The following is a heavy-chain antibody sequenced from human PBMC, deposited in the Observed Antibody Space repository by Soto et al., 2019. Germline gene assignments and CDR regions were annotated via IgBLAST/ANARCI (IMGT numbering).Heavy chain of an antibody. CDR3: ARGGYFDWLSDSFYQSGRDV. Sequence: GGSLRLSCVASGFNFSNYWMHWVRRGPGKGLVWVSRINTDGSSTSYADSVKGRFTMSRDNAKNTLYLQMNSLRVEDTAVYYYARGGYFDWLSDSFYQSGRDVWGQGTTVTVSS. D-gene: IGHD3-9*01. J-gene: IGHJ6*02. CDR1: GFNFSNYW. V-gene: IGHV3-74*01. CDR2: INTDGSST.